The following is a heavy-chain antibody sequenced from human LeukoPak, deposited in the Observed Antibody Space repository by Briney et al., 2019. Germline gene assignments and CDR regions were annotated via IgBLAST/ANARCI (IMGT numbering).Heavy chain of an antibody. CDR1: GFTFNTYT. V-gene: IGHV3-48*01. Sequence: PGGSLRLSCAASGFTFNTYTMNWVRQAPGKGLEWVSYISGSSGIIDYADSVRGRFTISRDNAKNSLYLQMDSLRVEDTAFYYCARDLAYSRLDYWGQGMLVTVSS. CDR3: ARDLAYSRLDY. J-gene: IGHJ4*02. D-gene: IGHD5-18*01. CDR2: ISGSSGII.